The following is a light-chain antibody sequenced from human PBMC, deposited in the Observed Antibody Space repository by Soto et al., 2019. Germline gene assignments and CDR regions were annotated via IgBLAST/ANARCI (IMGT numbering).Light chain of an antibody. CDR2: DVS. CDR1: SSDVGGYNY. CDR3: SSYTSSSAPFV. J-gene: IGLJ1*01. Sequence: QSVLTQPGSVSGSPGQSITISSTGTSSDVGGYNYVSWYQQHPGKAPKLMIYDVSNRPSGVSNRFSGSKSGNTASLTISGLQAEDEADYYCSSYTSSSAPFVFGTGTKVTVL. V-gene: IGLV2-14*01.